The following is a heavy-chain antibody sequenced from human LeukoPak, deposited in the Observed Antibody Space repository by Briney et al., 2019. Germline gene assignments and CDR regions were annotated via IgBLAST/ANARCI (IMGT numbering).Heavy chain of an antibody. CDR3: AKYRIHYYYYMDV. J-gene: IGHJ6*03. V-gene: IGHV3-23*01. CDR2: ISGSDGST. Sequence: GGSLRLSCAASGFSFSSYAMSWVRQAPGKGLEWVSGISGSDGSTYYADSVKGRFTISRDNSKNTLYLQMNSLRAEDTAVYYCAKYRIHYYYYMDVWGKGTTVTISS. CDR1: GFSFSSYA.